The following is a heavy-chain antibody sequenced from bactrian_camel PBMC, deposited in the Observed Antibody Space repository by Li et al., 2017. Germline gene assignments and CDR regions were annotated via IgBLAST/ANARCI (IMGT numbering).Heavy chain of an antibody. CDR3: AKDLFTDYAR. CDR1: GFSFSDYA. J-gene: IGHJ4*01. Sequence: VQLVESGGGLVQSGGSLRLSCVASGFSFSDYAMSWIRQAPGKGLEWVSAINSGGSTTNYADSVKGRFTISGDNARNTVYLQMNSLKSEDTALYYCAKDLFTDYARWGQGTQVTV. V-gene: IGHV3S40*01. CDR2: INSGGSTT. D-gene: IGHD4*01.